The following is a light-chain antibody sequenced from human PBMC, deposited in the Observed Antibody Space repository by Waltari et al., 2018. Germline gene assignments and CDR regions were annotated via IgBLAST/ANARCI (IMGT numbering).Light chain of an antibody. Sequence: EIVLTQSPAPLSLTPGERATFSCRASQSVSSYLAWYQQKPGQAPRLLIYDASNRATGIPARFSGSGSGTDFTLTISSLEPEDFAVYYCQQRSNWPRTFGQGTKVEIK. J-gene: IGKJ1*01. CDR1: QSVSSY. CDR3: QQRSNWPRT. V-gene: IGKV3-11*01. CDR2: DAS.